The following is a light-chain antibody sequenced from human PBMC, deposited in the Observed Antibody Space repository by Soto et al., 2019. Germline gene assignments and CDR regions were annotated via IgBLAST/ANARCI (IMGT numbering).Light chain of an antibody. Sequence: DIVLTQSPGTLSLSPGERATLSCRASQSVSSSYLAWYQQKAAQAPRLLIYGASSRATGIPGRFSGSGSGTDFTLTISRLEPEDFAVYYCQQYADSRTLGQGTKVDI. CDR1: QSVSSSY. V-gene: IGKV3-20*01. CDR2: GAS. J-gene: IGKJ1*01. CDR3: QQYADSRT.